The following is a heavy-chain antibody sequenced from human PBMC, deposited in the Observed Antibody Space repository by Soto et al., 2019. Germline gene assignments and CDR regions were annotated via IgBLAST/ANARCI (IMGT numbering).Heavy chain of an antibody. V-gene: IGHV1-24*01. CDR3: ATDPDITGTTGLSPYFDY. CDR1: GYTLTELS. CDR2: FDPEDGET. Sequence: GASVKVSCKVSGYTLTELSMHWVRQAPGKGLEWMGGFDPEDGETIYAQKFQGRVTMTEDTSTDTAYMELSSLRSEDTAVYYCATDPDITGTTGLSPYFDYWGQGTLVTVSS. J-gene: IGHJ4*02. D-gene: IGHD1-20*01.